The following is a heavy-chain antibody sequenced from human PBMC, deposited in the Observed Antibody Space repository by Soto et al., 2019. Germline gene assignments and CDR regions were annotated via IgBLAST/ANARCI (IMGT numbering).Heavy chain of an antibody. CDR2: ISGSGGST. CDR1: SSGR. CDR3: AKSAGSSIPITGVRDSYMDG. D-gene: IGHD3-3*01. V-gene: IGHV3-23*01. J-gene: IGHJ6*03. Sequence: SSGRRIFIHQAPGKGLEWVSAISGSGGSTYYADSVKGRFTISRDNSKNTLYLQMNSLRAEDTAVYYCAKSAGSSIPITGVRDSYMDGWGKGTAVTVSS.